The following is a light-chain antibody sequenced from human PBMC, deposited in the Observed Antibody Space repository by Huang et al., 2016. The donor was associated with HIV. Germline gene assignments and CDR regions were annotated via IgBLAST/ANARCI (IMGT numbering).Light chain of an antibody. J-gene: IGKJ4*01. Sequence: IVLTQSPASLSLSPGERATLACTASQSVNTVLAWYQQKPGQAPRLLIYDAANRATGIPARFSGSGSGTDFTLTISSLGAEDFAVYYCQQRSNRPLTFGGGTKVEIK. CDR2: DAA. CDR1: QSVNTV. V-gene: IGKV3-11*01. CDR3: QQRSNRPLT.